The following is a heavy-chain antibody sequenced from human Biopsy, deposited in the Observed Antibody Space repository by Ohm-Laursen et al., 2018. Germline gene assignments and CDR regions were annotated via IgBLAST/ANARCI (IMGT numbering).Heavy chain of an antibody. CDR2: IFKDGNT. J-gene: IGHJ4*02. CDR1: GYSISSDYR. V-gene: IGHV4-38-2*01. Sequence: SETLSLTCAVSGYSISSDYRWGWIRQAPGKTLEWLGNIFKDGNTHYNPSLMSRLIISIETPKNQFSLMITSVSGADRAVYFCARVGSGWAPFDKWGPGTLVTVSS. CDR3: ARVGSGWAPFDK. D-gene: IGHD6-19*01.